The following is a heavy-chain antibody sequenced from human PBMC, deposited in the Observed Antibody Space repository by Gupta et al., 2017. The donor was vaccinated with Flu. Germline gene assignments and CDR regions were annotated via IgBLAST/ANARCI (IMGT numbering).Heavy chain of an antibody. J-gene: IGHJ6*03. D-gene: IGHD3-3*02. Sequence: VRQAPGKGLEWVDNIKHDGSETYYVDSVKGRFTISRDNAQNSLYLQMNSLRAEDTAVYYCARDFSNYYYYIDVWGKGTTVTVSS. CDR3: ARDFSNYYYYIDV. V-gene: IGHV3-7*01. CDR2: IKHDGSET.